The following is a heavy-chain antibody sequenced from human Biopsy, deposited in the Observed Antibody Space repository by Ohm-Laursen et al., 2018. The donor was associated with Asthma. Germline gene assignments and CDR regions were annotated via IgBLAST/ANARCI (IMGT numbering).Heavy chain of an antibody. V-gene: IGHV3-30*03. CDR1: GFTFSSYG. Sequence: SLGLSCAASGFTFSSYGMHWVRQAPGKGLEWVAVISHDGSNKYYADSVKGRFTISRDNSKNTLDLQMNSLRAEDTAVYYCAGQYGGNSPPLEWGQGTLVTVSS. J-gene: IGHJ4*02. CDR2: ISHDGSNK. CDR3: AGQYGGNSPPLE. D-gene: IGHD4-23*01.